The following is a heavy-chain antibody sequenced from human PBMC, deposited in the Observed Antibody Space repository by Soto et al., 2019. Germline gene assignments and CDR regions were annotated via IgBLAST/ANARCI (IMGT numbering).Heavy chain of an antibody. J-gene: IGHJ6*02. CDR2: LIPIFGTA. CDR1: GGTFSSYA. CDR3: ARSYCSSTSCYIGSYYYYYGMDV. Sequence: QVQLVQSGAEVKKPGSSVKVSCKASGGTFSSYAISWVRQAPGQGLEWMGGLIPIFGTANYAQKFQGRVTITADKSTSTAYMELSSLRSEDTAVYYCARSYCSSTSCYIGSYYYYYGMDVWGQGTTVTVSS. D-gene: IGHD2-2*02. V-gene: IGHV1-69*06.